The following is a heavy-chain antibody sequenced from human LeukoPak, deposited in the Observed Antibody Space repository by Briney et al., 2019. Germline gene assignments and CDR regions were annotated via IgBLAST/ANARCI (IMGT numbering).Heavy chain of an antibody. CDR2: ISNEGKSE. V-gene: IGHV3-30*03. CDR3: ARDGYDILTGFLSSFDY. D-gene: IGHD3-9*01. Sequence: GGSLRLSCAASGFIFSNYGMHWVRQAPGKGLEWVAVISNEGKSEYYADPVKGRFTISRDNSRNTLYLQMNSLRAEDTALYYCARDGYDILTGFLSSFDYWGQGTLVTVSS. J-gene: IGHJ4*02. CDR1: GFIFSNYG.